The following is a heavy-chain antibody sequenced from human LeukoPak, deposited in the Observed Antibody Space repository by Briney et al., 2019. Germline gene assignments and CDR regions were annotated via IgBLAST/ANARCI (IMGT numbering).Heavy chain of an antibody. J-gene: IGHJ1*01. CDR2: IKQDGSEK. CDR3: ARDGVVPAAMLDEYFQH. V-gene: IGHV3-7*01. D-gene: IGHD2-2*01. CDR1: GFTFSSYW. Sequence: GGSLRLSCAASGFTFSSYWMSWVRQAPGKGLEWVANIKQDGSEKYYVDSVKGRFTISRDDAKNSLYLQMNSLRAEDTAVYYCARDGVVPAAMLDEYFQHWGQGTLVTVSS.